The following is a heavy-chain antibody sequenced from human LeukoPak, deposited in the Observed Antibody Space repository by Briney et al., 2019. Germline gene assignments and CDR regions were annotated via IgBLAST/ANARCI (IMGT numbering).Heavy chain of an antibody. V-gene: IGHV5-51*01. CDR1: GYSFTTYW. CDR3: ARRRYCNSTSCYAGAFDI. D-gene: IGHD2-2*01. CDR2: IYPGDSDT. J-gene: IGHJ3*02. Sequence: GESLKISCKGSGYSFTTYWIAWVRQMPGKGLEWMGIIYPGDSDTRHRPSFQGQVTISADKSISTAYLQWSSLEASDTAMYYCARRRYCNSTSCYAGAFDIWGQGTMVTVSS.